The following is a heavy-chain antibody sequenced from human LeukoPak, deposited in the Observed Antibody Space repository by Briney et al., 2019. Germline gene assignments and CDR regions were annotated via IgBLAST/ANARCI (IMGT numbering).Heavy chain of an antibody. D-gene: IGHD1-14*01. Sequence: PSETLSLTCSVSGGFISSSNDYWGWIRQPPGKGLEWIGNINYSGSTYYSPSLKSRVTISVDTSKNQFSLKLRSVTAADTAVYYCARHEWGITNAFDIWGQGTMVTVSS. CDR1: GGFISSSNDY. V-gene: IGHV4-39*01. J-gene: IGHJ3*02. CDR2: INYSGST. CDR3: ARHEWGITNAFDI.